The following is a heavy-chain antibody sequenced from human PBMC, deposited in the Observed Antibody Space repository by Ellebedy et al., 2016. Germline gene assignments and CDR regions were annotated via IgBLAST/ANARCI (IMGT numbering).Heavy chain of an antibody. V-gene: IGHV1-8*01. J-gene: IGHJ5*02. CDR2: MNPNSGNT. CDR1: GYTFTSYD. Sequence: ASVKVSXKASGYTFTSYDINWVRQATGQGLEWMGWMNPNSGNTGYAQKFQGRVTMTRNTSISTAYMELSSLRSEDTAVYYCARDGVATRAPFDPWGQGTLVTVSS. D-gene: IGHD5-12*01. CDR3: ARDGVATRAPFDP.